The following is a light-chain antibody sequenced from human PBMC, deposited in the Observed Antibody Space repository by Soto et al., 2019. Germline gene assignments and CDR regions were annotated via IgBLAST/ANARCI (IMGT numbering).Light chain of an antibody. Sequence: QSALTQPASVSGSPGQSITFSCTGSSSDVGNYNLVSWYQQHPGKVPKLVIYEGTKRPSGVSNRFSGSKSGNTASLTISGLQAEDEADYYCSSFTSTSTRLFGSGTKLTVL. CDR2: EGT. CDR3: SSFTSTSTRL. CDR1: SSDVGNYNL. V-gene: IGLV2-14*02. J-gene: IGLJ1*01.